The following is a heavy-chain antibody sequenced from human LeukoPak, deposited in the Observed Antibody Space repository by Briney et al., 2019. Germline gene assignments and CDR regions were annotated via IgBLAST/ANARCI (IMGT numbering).Heavy chain of an antibody. CDR1: GGPFSSYT. Sequence: SVKLSCKASGGPFSSYTISWVRQAPGQGLEWMGRIIPILGIANYTQKFQGRVAITEDKTTRTAYLELSRARCEETAVDYLARDRLHDTVTTHWRQGTLVTGSS. CDR3: ARDRLHDTVTTH. CDR2: IIPILGIA. V-gene: IGHV1-69*04. D-gene: IGHD4-11*01. J-gene: IGHJ4*02.